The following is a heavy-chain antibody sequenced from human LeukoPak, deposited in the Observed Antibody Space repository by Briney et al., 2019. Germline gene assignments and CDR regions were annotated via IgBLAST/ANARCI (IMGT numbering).Heavy chain of an antibody. J-gene: IGHJ3*02. CDR1: GFTFSTYA. CDR3: AKDRDILWPAHAFDI. V-gene: IGHV3-23*01. CDR2: IDDSTTRT. D-gene: IGHD2-21*01. Sequence: GGSLRLSCAASGFTFSTYAMSWVRQAPGKGLEWVSAIDDSTTRTFYADSVKGRFTISRDNSKNTLYLQMNSLRAEDTAVYYCAKDRDILWPAHAFDIWGQGTMVTVSS.